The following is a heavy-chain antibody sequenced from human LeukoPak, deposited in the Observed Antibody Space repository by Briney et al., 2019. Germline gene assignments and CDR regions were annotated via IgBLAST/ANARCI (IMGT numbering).Heavy chain of an antibody. D-gene: IGHD4-17*01. CDR2: ISYDGSNK. CDR3: AKDNGDYVLGFDY. Sequence: GGSLRLSCAASGFTFSSYGMHWVRQAPGKGLEWVAVISYDGSNKYYADSVKGRFTISRDNSKNTLYPQMNSLRAEDTAVYYCAKDNGDYVLGFDYWGQGTLVTVSS. V-gene: IGHV3-30*18. CDR1: GFTFSSYG. J-gene: IGHJ4*02.